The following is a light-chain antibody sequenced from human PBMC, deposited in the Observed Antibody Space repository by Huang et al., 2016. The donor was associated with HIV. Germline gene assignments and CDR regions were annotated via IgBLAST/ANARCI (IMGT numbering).Light chain of an antibody. V-gene: IGKV3D-15*01. J-gene: IGKJ4*01. CDR1: QRVSSN. CDR3: QQYDTWPLT. Sequence: EIVMTQSPATLSVSPGERATLPCRASQRVSSNLAWYQQKPGQAPRLLIYGASTRATGIPARFSCSGSGTEFTLIINSLQSEDFVVYYCQQYDTWPLTFGGGTKVEIK. CDR2: GAS.